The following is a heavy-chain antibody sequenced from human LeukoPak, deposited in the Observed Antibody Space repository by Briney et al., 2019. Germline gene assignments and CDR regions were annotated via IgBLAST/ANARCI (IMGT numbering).Heavy chain of an antibody. D-gene: IGHD3-3*01. CDR3: ARAYYDFWSGYYTRWFDP. V-gene: IGHV4-34*01. CDR2: INHSGST. CDR1: GGSFSGYY. Sequence: SETRSLTCAVYGGSFSGYYWSWIRQPPGKGLEWIGEINHSGSTNYNPSLKSRVTISVDTSKNQFSLKLSSVTAADTAVYYCARAYYDFWSGYYTRWFDPWGQGTLVTVSS. J-gene: IGHJ5*02.